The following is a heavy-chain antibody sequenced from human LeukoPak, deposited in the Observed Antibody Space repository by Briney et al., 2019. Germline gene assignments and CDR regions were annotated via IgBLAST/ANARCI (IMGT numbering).Heavy chain of an antibody. D-gene: IGHD3-22*01. V-gene: IGHV1-18*01. CDR2: ISTYTGDT. CDR3: ARGYHFDTSGYPVSEYFQH. J-gene: IGHJ1*01. CDR1: GYSFTTYG. Sequence: GASVKVSCRASGYSFTTYGINWVRQAPGQGLEWMGWISTYTGDTKYVQKLQGRVSMTTDTSTSTAHMKLRSLRSDDTAVYYCARGYHFDTSGYPVSEYFQHWGQGTLVTVSS.